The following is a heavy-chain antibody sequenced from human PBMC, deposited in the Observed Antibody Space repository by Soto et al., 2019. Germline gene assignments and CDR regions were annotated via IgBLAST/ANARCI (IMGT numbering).Heavy chain of an antibody. CDR3: ARVVVAATRRLDP. CDR1: GGSISSYY. Sequence: LSLTCTVSGGSISSYYWSWIRQPPGKGPEWIGYIYYSGSTNYNPSLKSRVTISVDTSKNQFSLKLSSVTAADTAVYYCARVVVAATRRLDPWGQGTLVTVSS. J-gene: IGHJ5*02. CDR2: IYYSGST. V-gene: IGHV4-59*08. D-gene: IGHD2-15*01.